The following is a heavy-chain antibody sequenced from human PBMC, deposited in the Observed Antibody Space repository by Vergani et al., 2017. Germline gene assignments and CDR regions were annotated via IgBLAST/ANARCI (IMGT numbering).Heavy chain of an antibody. CDR1: RGSLSSYY. V-gene: IGHV4-59*12. Sequence: QVQLQESGPGLVKPSETLSLTSTVSRGSLSSYYGSCIRQPPGKGLVWIGYIYYSGSTNYNPPLKSRVTISVDRSKNQFSLKLSSVTAADTAVYYCARVTGAWFDPWGQGTLVTVSS. CDR2: IYYSGST. CDR3: ARVTGAWFDP. J-gene: IGHJ5*02. D-gene: IGHD1-14*01.